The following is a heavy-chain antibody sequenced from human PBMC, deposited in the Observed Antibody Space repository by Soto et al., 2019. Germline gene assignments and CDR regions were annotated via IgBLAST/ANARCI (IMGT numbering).Heavy chain of an antibody. V-gene: IGHV6-1*01. CDR3: ARDWSQPFVGIYYYGMDV. Sequence: SQTLSLTCAISGDSVSSNSAAWNWIRQSPSRGLEWLGRTYYRSKWYNDYAITVQSRITINPDTSKNQFSLQLTSVTPEDTAVYYCARDWSQPFVGIYYYGMDVWGQGTTVTVSS. CDR1: GDSVSSNSAA. CDR2: TYYRSKWYN. J-gene: IGHJ6*02. D-gene: IGHD3-3*01.